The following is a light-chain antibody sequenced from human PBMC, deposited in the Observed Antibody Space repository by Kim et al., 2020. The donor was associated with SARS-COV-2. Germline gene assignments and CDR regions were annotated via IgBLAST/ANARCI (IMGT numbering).Light chain of an antibody. Sequence: SYELTQPPSVSVSPGQTASITCSGDKLGDKYACWYQQKPGQSPVLVIHQDSKRPSGIPERFSGSNSGNTATLTISGTQAMDETDYYCQAWDSSTAVYVFG. CDR2: QDS. CDR1: KLGDKY. V-gene: IGLV3-1*01. CDR3: QAWDSSTAVYV. J-gene: IGLJ1*01.